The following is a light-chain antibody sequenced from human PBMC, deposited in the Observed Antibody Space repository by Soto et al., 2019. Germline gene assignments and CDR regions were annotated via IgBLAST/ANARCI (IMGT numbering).Light chain of an antibody. Sequence: EIVLTQSPATLSLSPGERATLSCRASQSVSSFLAWYQQKPGQTPRLLIYDASKRTTGIPVRFSGSESGTDFTLTISSLEPEDFAVYYCQQRTNWPPALSFGGGPKVEI. CDR1: QSVSSF. J-gene: IGKJ4*01. V-gene: IGKV3-11*01. CDR2: DAS. CDR3: QQRTNWPPALS.